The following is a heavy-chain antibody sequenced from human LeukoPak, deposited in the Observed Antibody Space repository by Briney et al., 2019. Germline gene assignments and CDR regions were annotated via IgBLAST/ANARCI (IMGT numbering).Heavy chain of an antibody. Sequence: SETLSLTCTVSGGSISSYYWSWIRQPAGKGLEWIGRIYTSGSTNYNPSLKSRVTMSVDTSKNQFSLTLSSVTAADTAVYYCARVPAAKYYYYYMDVWGKGTTVTVSS. CDR3: ARVPAAKYYYYYMDV. D-gene: IGHD2-2*01. CDR1: GGSISSYY. CDR2: IYTSGST. V-gene: IGHV4-4*07. J-gene: IGHJ6*03.